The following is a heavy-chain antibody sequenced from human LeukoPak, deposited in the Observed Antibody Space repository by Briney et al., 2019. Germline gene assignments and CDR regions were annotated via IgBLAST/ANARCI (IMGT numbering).Heavy chain of an antibody. J-gene: IGHJ6*04. Sequence: PSETLSLTCTVSGGSISSGPYYWSWIRQPAGKGLEWIGRIYSSGRTNYNPSLKSRVTISGDTSKNQFSLKLSSVTAADTAVYYCARLSMLGYCSGGSCSLAMDVWGKGTTVTISS. D-gene: IGHD2-15*01. CDR1: GGSISSGPYY. CDR2: IYSSGRT. V-gene: IGHV4-61*02. CDR3: ARLSMLGYCSGGSCSLAMDV.